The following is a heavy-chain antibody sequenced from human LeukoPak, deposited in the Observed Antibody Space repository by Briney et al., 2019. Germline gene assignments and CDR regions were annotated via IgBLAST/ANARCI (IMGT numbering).Heavy chain of an antibody. D-gene: IGHD3-22*01. J-gene: IGHJ4*02. V-gene: IGHV3-21*01. CDR2: ITSSTTYI. Sequence: GGSLRLSCAASGFTFSSYSMSWVRQAPGKGREWVSSITSSTTYIHYVDSVKGRFTISRDNAKNSLYLQMNSLRAEDTAVYFCARIYKNHYYDSSGYLDYWGQGTLVTVSS. CDR1: GFTFSSYS. CDR3: ARIYKNHYYDSSGYLDY.